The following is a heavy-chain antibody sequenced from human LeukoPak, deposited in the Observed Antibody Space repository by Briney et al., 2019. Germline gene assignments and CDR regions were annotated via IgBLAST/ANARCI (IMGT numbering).Heavy chain of an antibody. D-gene: IGHD6-6*01. J-gene: IGHJ4*02. CDR3: ASGIAARAGRY. CDR1: GGSISSSSYY. V-gene: IGHV4-39*01. Sequence: PSETLSLTCTVSGGSISSSSYYWGWIRQPPGKGLEWIGSIYYSGSTYYNPSLKSRVTISVDTSKNQFSLKLSSVTAADTAVYYCASGIAARAGRYWGQGTLVTVSS. CDR2: IYYSGST.